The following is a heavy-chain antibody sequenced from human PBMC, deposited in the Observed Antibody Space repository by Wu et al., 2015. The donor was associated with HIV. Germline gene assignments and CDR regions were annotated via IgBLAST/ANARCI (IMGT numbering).Heavy chain of an antibody. Sequence: QVQLEQSGAEVKKPGASVRVSCKASGYTFTDFYIHWVRQAPGQGPEWMGWMKPSASYIKYAQKFQGRVTMTTDTSTSTAYVELRSLRSDDTAVYYCARVLKDSDDFWAWFDPWGQGTLVTVSS. CDR3: ARVLKDSDDFWAWFDP. CDR2: MKPSASYI. J-gene: IGHJ5*02. CDR1: GYTFTDFY. V-gene: IGHV1-18*04. D-gene: IGHD3/OR15-3a*01.